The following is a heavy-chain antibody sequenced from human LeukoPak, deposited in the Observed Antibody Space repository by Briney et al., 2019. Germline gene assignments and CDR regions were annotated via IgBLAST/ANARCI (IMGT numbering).Heavy chain of an antibody. V-gene: IGHV1-24*01. CDR1: GYTLTELS. J-gene: IGHJ4*02. CDR2: FDPEDGET. D-gene: IGHD3-10*01. Sequence: ASVKVSCKVSGYTLTELSMHWVRQAPGKGLEWMGGFDPEDGETIYAQKFQGRVTMTEDTSTSTAYMELRRLSSDDTAVYYCARDRTITTTRGVITQDQFDYWGQGTLVTVSS. CDR3: ARDRTITTTRGVITQDQFDY.